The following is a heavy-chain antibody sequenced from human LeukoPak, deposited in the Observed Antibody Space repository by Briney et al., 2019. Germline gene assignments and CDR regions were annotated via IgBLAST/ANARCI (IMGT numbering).Heavy chain of an antibody. D-gene: IGHD6-19*01. V-gene: IGHV1-18*01. CDR2: ISAYNGNT. CDR1: GYTFTSYG. J-gene: IGHJ4*02. CDR3: ARANMDDRSGWYRFDY. Sequence: ASVKVSCKASGYTFTSYGISWVRQAPGQGLEWMGWISAYNGNTNYAQKLQGRVTMTTDTSTSTAYMELRSLRSDDTAVYYCARANMDDRSGWYRFDYWGQGTLVTVSS.